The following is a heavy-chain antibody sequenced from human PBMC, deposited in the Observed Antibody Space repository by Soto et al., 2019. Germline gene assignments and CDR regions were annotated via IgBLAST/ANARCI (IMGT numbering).Heavy chain of an antibody. V-gene: IGHV3-23*01. D-gene: IGHD2-21*02. CDR2: ISGSGGST. Sequence: EVQLLESGGGLVHPGWSLRLSCAASGFTFSAYDMSWVRQAPGKGLEWVSAISGSGGSTYYADSVKGRFIISRDNSKNTLFLQMISLRAEDTAVYYCARGRLTYWGQGTLVTVSS. CDR1: GFTFSAYD. CDR3: ARGRLTY. J-gene: IGHJ4*02.